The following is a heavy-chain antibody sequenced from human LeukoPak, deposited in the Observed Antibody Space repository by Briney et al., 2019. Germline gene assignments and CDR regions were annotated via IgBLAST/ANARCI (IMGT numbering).Heavy chain of an antibody. CDR2: IIPIFGTA. J-gene: IGHJ4*02. V-gene: IGHV1-69*13. Sequence: SVKVSCKASGGTFSSYAISWVRQAPGQGLEWMGGIIPIFGTANYAQKFQGRVTITADESTSTAYMELSSLRSEDTAVYYCARERRYCSGGSCYYFDYWGQGTLVTVSS. D-gene: IGHD2-15*01. CDR3: ARERRYCSGGSCYYFDY. CDR1: GGTFSSYA.